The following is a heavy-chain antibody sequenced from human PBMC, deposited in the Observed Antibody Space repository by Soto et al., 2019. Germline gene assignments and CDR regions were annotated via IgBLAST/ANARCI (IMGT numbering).Heavy chain of an antibody. CDR1: GGSISSGDYY. Sequence: QVQLQESGPGLVKPSQTLSLTCTVSGGSISSGDYYWNWIRQHPGKGLEWIGYIYHRWSTKYNPSLKNRVTISVETSKNQIYLKLSALSAADTAVYYCARAESVGQPVVPDSWGQGHLVTVSS. D-gene: IGHD2-21*01. CDR2: IYHRWST. CDR3: ARAESVGQPVVPDS. V-gene: IGHV4-31*03. J-gene: IGHJ4*02.